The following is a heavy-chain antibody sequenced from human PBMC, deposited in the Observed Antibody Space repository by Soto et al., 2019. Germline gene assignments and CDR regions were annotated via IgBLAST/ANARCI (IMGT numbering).Heavy chain of an antibody. D-gene: IGHD5-12*01. CDR2: IYYSGST. V-gene: IGHV4-31*02. CDR3: ARDRDGYNSGAFDI. CDR1: GGSISSGGYY. Sequence: SETLSLTXTVSGGSISSGGYYWSWIRQHPGKGLEWIGYIYYSGSTYYNPSLKSRVTISVDTSKNQFSLKLSSVTAADTAVYYCARDRDGYNSGAFDIWGQGTMVTVSS. J-gene: IGHJ3*02.